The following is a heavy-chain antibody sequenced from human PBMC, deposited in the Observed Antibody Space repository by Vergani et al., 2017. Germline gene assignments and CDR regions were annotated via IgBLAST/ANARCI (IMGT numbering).Heavy chain of an antibody. CDR3: AKTSSSWYGGNWFDP. D-gene: IGHD6-13*01. J-gene: IGHJ5*02. Sequence: QVQLVQSGAEVKKPGSSVKVSCKASGGTFSSYAISWVRQAPGQGLEWMGGIIPIFGTANYAQKFQGRVTITRNTSISTAYMELSSLRSEDTAVYYCAKTSSSWYGGNWFDPWGQGTLVTVSS. CDR2: IIPIFGTA. V-gene: IGHV1-69*05. CDR1: GGTFSSYA.